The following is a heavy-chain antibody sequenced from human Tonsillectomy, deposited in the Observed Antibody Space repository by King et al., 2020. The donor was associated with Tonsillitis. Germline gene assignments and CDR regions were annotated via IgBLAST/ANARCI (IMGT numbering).Heavy chain of an antibody. CDR2: ISWNSGSI. D-gene: IGHD6-13*01. Sequence: VQLVESGGGLVQPGRSLRLSCAASGFTFDDYAMHWVRHAPGKGLEWVSGISWNSGSIGYADSVKGRFTISRDNAKNSLYLQMNSLRAEDTALYYCAKGYRSDSSSWGYDAFDIWGQGTMVTVSS. CDR1: GFTFDDYA. CDR3: AKGYRSDSSSWGYDAFDI. V-gene: IGHV3-9*01. J-gene: IGHJ3*02.